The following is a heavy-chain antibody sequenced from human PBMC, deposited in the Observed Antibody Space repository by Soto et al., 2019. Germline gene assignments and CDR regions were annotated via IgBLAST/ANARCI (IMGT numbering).Heavy chain of an antibody. J-gene: IGHJ4*02. D-gene: IGHD2-2*01. CDR3: VKDLFGGNRYCSSTSCHLFDY. Sequence: GGSLRLSCSASGFTFSSYAMHWVRQAPGKGLEYVSAISSNGGSTYYADSVKGRFTISRDNSKNTLYLQMSSLRAEDTAVYYCVKDLFGGNRYCSSTSCHLFDYWGQGTLVTVSS. V-gene: IGHV3-64D*08. CDR2: ISSNGGST. CDR1: GFTFSSYA.